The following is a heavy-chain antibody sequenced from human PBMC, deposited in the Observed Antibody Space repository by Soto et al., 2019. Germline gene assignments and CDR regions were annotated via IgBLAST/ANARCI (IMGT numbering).Heavy chain of an antibody. CDR2: IFYSGST. V-gene: IGHV4-39*01. D-gene: IGHD2-15*01. J-gene: IGHJ6*02. CDR3: ARLLVVVAPFGLDV. CDR1: GGSISSTSYY. Sequence: QVQLQESGPGLVKPSDTLSLTCTVSGGSISSTSYYWGWIRQPPGQGLEWIGSIFYSGSTYYNPSLKSRVTISVDTSKNQFSLTLSSVTAADTAVYYCARLLVVVAPFGLDVWGQGTTVTVSS.